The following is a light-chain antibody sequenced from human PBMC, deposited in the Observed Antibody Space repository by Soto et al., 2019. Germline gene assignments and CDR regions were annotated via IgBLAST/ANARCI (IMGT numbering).Light chain of an antibody. V-gene: IGLV8-61*01. CDR3: VLYMTSGISV. CDR2: STN. Sequence: QAVVTQEPSFSVSPGGTVTLTCGLSSGSVSTNYYPSWHQQTPGQAPRTLIYSTNIRSSGVPDLFSGSILGNKAALTIAGAQADEESDYYCVLYMTSGISVFGGGTQLTVL. J-gene: IGLJ7*01. CDR1: SGSVSTNYY.